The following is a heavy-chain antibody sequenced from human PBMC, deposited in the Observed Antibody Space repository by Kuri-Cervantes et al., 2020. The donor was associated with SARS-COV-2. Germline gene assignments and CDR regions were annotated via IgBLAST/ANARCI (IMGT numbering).Heavy chain of an antibody. D-gene: IGHD3-3*01. J-gene: IGHJ4*02. V-gene: IGHV4-39*07. CDR3: ARGTGSYYDFWSGSNFDY. Sequence: GSLRLSCTVSGGSISSSSYYWGWIRQPPGKGLEWIGSIYHSGSTYYNPSLKSRVTISVDTSKNQFSLKLSSVTAADTAVYYCARGTGSYYDFWSGSNFDYWGQGTLVTVSS. CDR1: GGSISSSSYY. CDR2: IYHSGST.